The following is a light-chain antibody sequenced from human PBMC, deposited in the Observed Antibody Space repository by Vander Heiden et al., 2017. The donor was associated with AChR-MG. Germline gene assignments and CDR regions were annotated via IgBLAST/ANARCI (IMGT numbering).Light chain of an antibody. J-gene: IGLJ2*01. CDR1: SSDVGGYNY. CDR3: SSYTSSSSVV. V-gene: IGLV2-14*01. Sequence: QSALTQPASVSGSPGQSITISCPGTSSDVGGYNYVSWYQQHPGKAPKLMIYEVSNRPSGVSNRFSGSKSGNTASLTISGLQAEDEADYYCSSYTSSSSVVFGGGTKLNGL. CDR2: EVS.